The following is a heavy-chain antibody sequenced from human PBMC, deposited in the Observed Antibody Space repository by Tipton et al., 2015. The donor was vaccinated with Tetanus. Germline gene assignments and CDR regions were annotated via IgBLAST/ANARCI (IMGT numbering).Heavy chain of an antibody. CDR1: GFTFSLFA. CDR2: ISGSGDRT. Sequence: SLRLSCAASGFTFSLFAMSWVRQAPGKGLEWVSTISGSGDRTYYADSVKGRFTISRDNSKNTLYLQMNSLRAEDTAVYYCSRVARFLAVASQYWYFDLWGRGTLVTVSS. D-gene: IGHD6-19*01. CDR3: SRVARFLAVASQYWYFDL. J-gene: IGHJ2*01. V-gene: IGHV3-23*01.